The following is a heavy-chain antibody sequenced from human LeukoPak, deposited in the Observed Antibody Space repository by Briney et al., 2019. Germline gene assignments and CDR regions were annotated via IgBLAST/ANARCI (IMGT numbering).Heavy chain of an antibody. CDR3: ARQRGALVRGELGY. CDR1: GDSISSTSYY. Sequence: SETLSLTCSVSGDSISSTSYYWGWIRQPPGKGLEWIGGIYYGGTTYYNPSLKSRITISLDTSNNQFSLKLSSVTAADTAMYYCARQRGALVRGELGYWGQGTLVTVSS. J-gene: IGHJ4*02. CDR2: IYYGGTT. D-gene: IGHD3-10*01. V-gene: IGHV4-39*01.